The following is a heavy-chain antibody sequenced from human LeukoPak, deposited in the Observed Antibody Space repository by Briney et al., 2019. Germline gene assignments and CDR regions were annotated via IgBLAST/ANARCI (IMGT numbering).Heavy chain of an antibody. D-gene: IGHD3-10*01. J-gene: IGHJ5*02. V-gene: IGHV4-34*01. CDR1: GGSFSGYY. CDR2: INHSGST. Sequence: SETLSLTCAVYGGSFSGYYWSWIRQPPGKGLEWIGEINHSGSTNYNPSLKSRVTISVDTSKNRFSLKLSSVTAADTAVYYCAREHYGSGANWFDPWGQGTLVTVSS. CDR3: AREHYGSGANWFDP.